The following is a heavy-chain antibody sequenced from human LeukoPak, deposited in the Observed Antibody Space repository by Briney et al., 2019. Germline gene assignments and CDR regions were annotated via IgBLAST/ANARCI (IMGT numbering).Heavy chain of an antibody. CDR3: ARDHRDYGDYVSWFDP. CDR1: GYTFTSYG. J-gene: IGHJ5*02. V-gene: IGHV1-18*01. Sequence: ASVKVSCKASGYTFTSYGISWVRQATGQGLEWMGWISAYNGNTNYAQKLQGRVTMTTDTSTSTAYMELRSLRSDDTAVYYCARDHRDYGDYVSWFDPWGQGTLVTVSS. CDR2: ISAYNGNT. D-gene: IGHD4-17*01.